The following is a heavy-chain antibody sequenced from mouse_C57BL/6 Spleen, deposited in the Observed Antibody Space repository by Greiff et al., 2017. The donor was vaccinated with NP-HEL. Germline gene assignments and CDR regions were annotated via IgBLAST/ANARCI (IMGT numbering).Heavy chain of an antibody. Sequence: EVKLVESGGGLVKPGGSLKLSCAASGFTFSSYAMSWVRQTPEKRLEWVATISDGGSYTYYPDNVKGRVTISRDNAKNNLYLQMSHLKSEDTAMYYCARETTRGYYYAMDYWGQGNSVTVSS. V-gene: IGHV5-4*01. CDR1: GFTFSSYA. CDR3: ARETTRGYYYAMDY. J-gene: IGHJ4*01. CDR2: ISDGGSYT. D-gene: IGHD2-12*01.